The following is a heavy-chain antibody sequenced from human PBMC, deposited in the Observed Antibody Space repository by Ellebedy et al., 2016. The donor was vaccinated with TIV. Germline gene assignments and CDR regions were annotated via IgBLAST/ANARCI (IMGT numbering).Heavy chain of an antibody. CDR2: TRNKARSYTT. Sequence: GGSLRLSXAASGFTFSDHYMDWVRQAPGKGLEWVGRTRNKARSYTTEYAASVKGRFTISRDVSKNLLYLQMSSLKTEDTAVYYCARAGTVTGYNYDMDVWGQGTTVIVSS. J-gene: IGHJ6*02. D-gene: IGHD4-11*01. CDR3: ARAGTVTGYNYDMDV. V-gene: IGHV3-72*01. CDR1: GFTFSDHY.